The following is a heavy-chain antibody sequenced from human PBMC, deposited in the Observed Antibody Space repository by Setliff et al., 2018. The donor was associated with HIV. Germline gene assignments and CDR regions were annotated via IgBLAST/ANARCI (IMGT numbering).Heavy chain of an antibody. CDR1: GGSIKSSSDY. CDR3: ARGDGYNPIDY. V-gene: IGHV4-39*01. Sequence: SETLSLTCTVSGGSIKSSSDYWGWIRQPPGKGLEWIGTIYYSGSTYYNPSLKSRVTISVDTSKNQFSLKLSSVTAADTTVYYCARGDGYNPIDYWGQGTLVTVSS. J-gene: IGHJ4*02. D-gene: IGHD5-12*01. CDR2: IYYSGST.